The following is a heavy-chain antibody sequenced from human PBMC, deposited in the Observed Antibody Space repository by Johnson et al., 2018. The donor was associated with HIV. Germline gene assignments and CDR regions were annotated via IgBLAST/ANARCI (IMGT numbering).Heavy chain of an antibody. Sequence: VQLVESGGGVVRPGRSLRLSCAASGFTFSNYPMHWVRQAPGKGLEWVAVISFDGNDKYYADSVTGRFTISRDNSKNTLYLQMNSRRAEDTAVYYCAKWGHGGGAKGAFDIWGQGTMVTVSS. CDR1: GFTFSNYP. CDR3: AKWGHGGGAKGAFDI. V-gene: IGHV3-30*18. D-gene: IGHD3-16*01. J-gene: IGHJ3*02. CDR2: ISFDGNDK.